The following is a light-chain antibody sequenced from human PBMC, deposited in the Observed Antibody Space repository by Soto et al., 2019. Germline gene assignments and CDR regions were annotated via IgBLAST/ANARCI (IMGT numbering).Light chain of an antibody. CDR2: SAS. CDR3: QQTRSFPLT. CDR1: QAITSW. V-gene: IGKV1-12*01. Sequence: DIHVTQSPSSVSASVGDRVTITCRASQAITSWLAWYQQKPERAPKLLIYSASSLQSGAPSRFTGSGSGTDFTLTITSLQPDDAAVYYCQQTRSFPLTFGGGTKVEI. J-gene: IGKJ4*01.